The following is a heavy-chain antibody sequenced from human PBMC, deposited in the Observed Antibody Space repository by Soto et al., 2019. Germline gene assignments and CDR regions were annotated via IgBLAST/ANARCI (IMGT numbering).Heavy chain of an antibody. J-gene: IGHJ4*02. CDR2: ITDDGSTT. V-gene: IGHV3-74*01. CDR3: AKLVAGKLKW. D-gene: IGHD6-19*01. Sequence: SPRLSCETSGFIFCMYWMYWVRQVPGKGPQWVARITDDGSTTYYAASVEGRFTISRDNSKNTLYLQMNSLRAEDTAVYYCAKLVAGKLKWWGQGTLVTVSS. CDR1: GFIFCMYW.